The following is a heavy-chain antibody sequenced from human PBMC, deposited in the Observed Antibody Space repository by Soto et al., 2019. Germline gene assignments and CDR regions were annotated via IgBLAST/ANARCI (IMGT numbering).Heavy chain of an antibody. D-gene: IGHD1-7*01. CDR3: ARVLDMKNSPYFYYGMDV. CDR1: GFTFSNYG. J-gene: IGHJ6*02. V-gene: IGHV3-30*03. CDR2: ISSDGGNK. Sequence: GGSLRLSCVASGFTFSNYGLHWVRQAPGRGLEWVAVISSDGGNKYNGGSVKGRFAFSGDNTKGSLSLQMNSTRVEDTATYYCARVLDMKNSPYFYYGMDVWGQGTTVTVSS.